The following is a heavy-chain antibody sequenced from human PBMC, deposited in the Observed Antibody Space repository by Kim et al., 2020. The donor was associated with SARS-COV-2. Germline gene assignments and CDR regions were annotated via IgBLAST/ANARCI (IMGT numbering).Heavy chain of an antibody. CDR3: AKEERSLRCLDY. D-gene: IGHD4-17*01. V-gene: IGHV3-30*18. CDR2: ISYDGSNK. Sequence: GGSLRLSCAASGFTFSSYGMHWVRQAPGKGLEWVAVISYDGSNKYYADSVKGRFTISRDNSKNTLYLQMNSLRAEDTAVYYCAKEERSLRCLDYWGQGTLVTVSS. CDR1: GFTFSSYG. J-gene: IGHJ4*02.